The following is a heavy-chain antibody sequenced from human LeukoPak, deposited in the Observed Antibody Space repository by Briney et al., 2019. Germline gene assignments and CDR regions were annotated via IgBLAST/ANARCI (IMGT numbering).Heavy chain of an antibody. V-gene: IGHV1-69*05. J-gene: IGHJ3*02. Sequence: ASVKVSCKASGGTFSSYAISWVRQAPGQGLEWMGGIIPIFGTANYAQKFQGRVTITTDESTSTAYMELSSLRSEDTAVYYCASGEPGSSPYDAFDIWGQGTMVTVSS. CDR1: GGTFSSYA. CDR3: ASGEPGSSPYDAFDI. CDR2: IIPIFGTA. D-gene: IGHD3-10*01.